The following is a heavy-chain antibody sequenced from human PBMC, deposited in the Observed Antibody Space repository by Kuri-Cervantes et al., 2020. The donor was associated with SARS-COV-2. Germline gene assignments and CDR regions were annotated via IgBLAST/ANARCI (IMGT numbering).Heavy chain of an antibody. J-gene: IGHJ4*02. CDR3: ARVKTIFGVAPFDY. Sequence: SETLSLTFTVSGGSISSYYWSWIRQPPGKGLEWIGYIYCSGSTNYNPSLKSRVTISVDTSKNQFSLKLSSVTAADTAVYYCARVKTIFGVAPFDYWGQGTLVTVSS. D-gene: IGHD3-3*01. CDR2: IYCSGST. V-gene: IGHV4-59*12. CDR1: GGSISSYY.